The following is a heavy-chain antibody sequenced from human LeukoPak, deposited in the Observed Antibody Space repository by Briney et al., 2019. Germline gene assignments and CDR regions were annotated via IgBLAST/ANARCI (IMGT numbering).Heavy chain of an antibody. Sequence: ASVKVSCKASGYTFTNYAMHWVRQAPGQRLEWMGWINAGNGNTKYSQKFQGRVTITRDTSASTAYMELSSLRSEDTAVYYCARAPAPPYCSGGSCYGYWGQGTLVTVSS. J-gene: IGHJ4*02. D-gene: IGHD2-15*01. CDR1: GYTFTNYA. CDR2: INAGNGNT. CDR3: ARAPAPPYCSGGSCYGY. V-gene: IGHV1-3*01.